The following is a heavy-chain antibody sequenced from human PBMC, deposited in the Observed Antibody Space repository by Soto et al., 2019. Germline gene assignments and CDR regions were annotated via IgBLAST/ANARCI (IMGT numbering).Heavy chain of an antibody. J-gene: IGHJ6*02. CDR2: IIPIFGTA. Sequence: SVKVSCKASGGTFSIYAISCVLQSPLQGLEWMGGIIPIFGTANYAQKFQGRVTITADESTSTAYMELSSLRSEDTAVYYCASIWDIVVVPAAPKLYYYYYGMDVWGQGTTVTVSS. CDR3: ASIWDIVVVPAAPKLYYYYYGMDV. CDR1: GGTFSIYA. D-gene: IGHD2-2*01. V-gene: IGHV1-69*13.